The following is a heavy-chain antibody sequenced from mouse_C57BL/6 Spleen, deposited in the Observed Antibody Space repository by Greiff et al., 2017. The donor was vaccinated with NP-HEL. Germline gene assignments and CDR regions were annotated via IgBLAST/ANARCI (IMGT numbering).Heavy chain of an antibody. CDR1: GFSLTSYA. Sequence: VKLMESGPGLVAPSQSLSITCTVSGFSLTSYAISWVRQPPGKGLEWLGVIWTGGGTNYNSALKSRLSISKDNSKSQVFLKMNSLQTDDTARYYCARALSETAQATAWFAYWGQGTLVTVSA. V-gene: IGHV2-9-1*01. CDR2: IWTGGGT. CDR3: ARALSETAQATAWFAY. D-gene: IGHD3-2*02. J-gene: IGHJ3*01.